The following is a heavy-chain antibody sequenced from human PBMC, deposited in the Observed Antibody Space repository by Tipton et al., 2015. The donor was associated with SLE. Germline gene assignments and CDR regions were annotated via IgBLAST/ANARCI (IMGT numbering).Heavy chain of an antibody. V-gene: IGHV4-59*01. CDR3: ARSHLEWLLYYFDY. CDR2: IYYSGST. J-gene: IGHJ4*02. Sequence: LRLSCTVSGGSISSYYWSWIRQPPGKGLEWIGYIYYSGSTNYNPSLKSRVTISVDTSKNQFSLKLSSVTAADTAVYYCARSHLEWLLYYFDYWGQGTLVTVSS. D-gene: IGHD3-3*01. CDR1: GGSISSYY.